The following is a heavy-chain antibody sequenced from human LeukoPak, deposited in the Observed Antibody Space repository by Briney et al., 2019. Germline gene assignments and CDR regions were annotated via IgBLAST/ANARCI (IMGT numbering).Heavy chain of an antibody. J-gene: IGHJ4*02. D-gene: IGHD3-3*01. Sequence: PSETLSLTCTVSGGSISSYYWSWIRQPAGKGLEWIGRIYTSGSTNYNPSLKSRATMSVDTSKNQFSLKLSSVTAADTAVYYCARSPYDFWSGYFALWGQGTLVTVSS. CDR3: ARSPYDFWSGYFAL. CDR2: IYTSGST. V-gene: IGHV4-4*07. CDR1: GGSISSYY.